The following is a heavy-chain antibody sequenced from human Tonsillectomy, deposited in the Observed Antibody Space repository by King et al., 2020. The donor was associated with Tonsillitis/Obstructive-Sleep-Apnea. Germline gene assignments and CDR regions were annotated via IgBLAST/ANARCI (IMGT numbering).Heavy chain of an antibody. D-gene: IGHD2-2*01. CDR1: GGTFSSYA. Sequence: QLVQSGAEVKKPGSSVKVSCKASGGTFSSYAISWVRQAPGQGLEWMGGIIPIFGTANYAQKFQGRVTITADEATSTAYMELSSLRSEDTAVYYCASDGKPAAMFYYYYYWGQGTLVTVSS. J-gene: IGHJ4*02. CDR2: IIPIFGTA. CDR3: ASDGKPAAMFYYYYY. V-gene: IGHV1-69*12.